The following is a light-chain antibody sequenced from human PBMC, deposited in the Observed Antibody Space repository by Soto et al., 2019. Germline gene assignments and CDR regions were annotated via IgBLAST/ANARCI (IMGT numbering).Light chain of an antibody. J-gene: IGKJ1*01. Sequence: EIVMTHAPATVSVSPGERATLSCRASQSFGTNLAWYQQTPGQAPRLLIYGASIRATGVPDRFSGSGSGSEFTLTISSLRSEDFAVYYCQQYNNWPQTFGQGTKVDIK. V-gene: IGKV3-15*01. CDR1: QSFGTN. CDR2: GAS. CDR3: QQYNNWPQT.